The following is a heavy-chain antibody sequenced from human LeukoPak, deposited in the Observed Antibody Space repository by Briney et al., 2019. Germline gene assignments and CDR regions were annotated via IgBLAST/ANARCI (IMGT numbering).Heavy chain of an antibody. CDR1: GGTFSTYA. Sequence: SVKVSCQASGGTFSTYAISWVRQAPGQGLEWVGGIIPIFGTPNYAQKFQGRVTITAAESTNTAYMELSNLRSEDTAVYYCARGVRKAAASFDYWGQGTLVTVSS. V-gene: IGHV1-69*01. CDR3: ARGVRKAAASFDY. D-gene: IGHD2-2*01. CDR2: IIPIFGTP. J-gene: IGHJ4*02.